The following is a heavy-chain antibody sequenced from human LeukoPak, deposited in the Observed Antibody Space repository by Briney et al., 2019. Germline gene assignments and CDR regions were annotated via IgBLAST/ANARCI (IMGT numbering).Heavy chain of an antibody. D-gene: IGHD3-10*01. J-gene: IGHJ3*02. Sequence: ASVKVSCKASGYTFTSYGISWVRQAPGQGLEWMGWIIAYNGNTNYAQKLQGRVTMTTDTSTSTAYMELRSLRSDDTAVYYCARAVGAYGSGTPDDAFDIWGQGTMVTVSS. CDR3: ARAVGAYGSGTPDDAFDI. CDR2: IIAYNGNT. V-gene: IGHV1-18*01. CDR1: GYTFTSYG.